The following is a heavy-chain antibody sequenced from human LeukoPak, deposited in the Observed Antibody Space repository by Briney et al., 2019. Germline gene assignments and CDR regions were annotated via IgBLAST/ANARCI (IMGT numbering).Heavy chain of an antibody. CDR3: ARDYDFWSGCLVGGGSCYPGY. Sequence: AGGSLRLSCAASGFTFSSYAMHWVRQAPGKGLEWVAVISYDGSNKYYADSVKGRFTISRDNSKNTLYLQMNSLRAEDTAVYYCARDYDFWSGCLVGGGSCYPGYWGQGTLVTVSS. D-gene: IGHD3-3*01. CDR2: ISYDGSNK. V-gene: IGHV3-30-3*01. J-gene: IGHJ4*02. CDR1: GFTFSSYA.